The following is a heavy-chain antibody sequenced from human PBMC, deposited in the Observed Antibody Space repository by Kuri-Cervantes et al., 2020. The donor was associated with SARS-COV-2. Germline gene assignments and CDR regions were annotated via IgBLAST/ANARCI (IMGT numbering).Heavy chain of an antibody. J-gene: IGHJ3*01. CDR3: ARASTSVYGVLIALFSSNALDV. Sequence: SETLSLTCAVYGGSFIGYYWSWIRQPPGKGLEWIGEINHSGSTNYNPSLKSRVTISVDTSKNQFSLKLSSVTAADTAVYYCARASTSVYGVLIALFSSNALDVWGQGTMVTVSS. CDR2: INHSGST. CDR1: GGSFIGYY. D-gene: IGHD2-21*01. V-gene: IGHV4-34*01.